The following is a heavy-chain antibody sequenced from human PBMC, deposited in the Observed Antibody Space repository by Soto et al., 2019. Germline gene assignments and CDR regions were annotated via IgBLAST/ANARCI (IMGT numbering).Heavy chain of an antibody. Sequence: MQVVESGGGVVQPGTSLRLSCTGSGFTFSSYSMHWFRQAPGKGLEWVAVMSYDRVNKFYGDPVKGRFTVSRDNSKRTMYLQMNNQRFEDTAIYYCARGGRPAVHGRGFDPWGQGTVVTVSS. CDR2: MSYDRVNK. D-gene: IGHD1-26*01. CDR3: ARGGRPAVHGRGFDP. V-gene: IGHV3-30-3*02. J-gene: IGHJ5*02. CDR1: GFTFSSYS.